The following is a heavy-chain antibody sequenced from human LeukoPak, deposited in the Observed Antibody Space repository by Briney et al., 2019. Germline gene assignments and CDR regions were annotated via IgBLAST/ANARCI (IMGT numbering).Heavy chain of an antibody. D-gene: IGHD4-23*01. J-gene: IGHJ4*02. Sequence: PSETLSLTCTVSGGSISSGDYYWSWIRQPPGKGLEWIGYIYYSGSTYYNPSLKSRVTISVDTSKNQFSLKLSTVTAADTAVYYCARDLLNEGNHLDYWGQGTLVTVSS. CDR2: IYYSGST. V-gene: IGHV4-30-4*01. CDR1: GGSISSGDYY. CDR3: ARDLLNEGNHLDY.